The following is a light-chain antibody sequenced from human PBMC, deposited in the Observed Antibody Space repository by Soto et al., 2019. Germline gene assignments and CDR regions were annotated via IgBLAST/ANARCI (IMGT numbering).Light chain of an antibody. CDR2: EVS. CDR3: SSYTSSSTLPYV. V-gene: IGLV2-14*01. J-gene: IGLJ1*01. Sequence: QSVLAQPASVSGSPGQSITISCTGTSSEIGGYNYVSWYQHHPGKAPKLMIYEVSNRPSGVSNRFSGSKSGNTASLTISGLQAEDEADYYCSSYTSSSTLPYVFGTGTKVTVL. CDR1: SSEIGGYNY.